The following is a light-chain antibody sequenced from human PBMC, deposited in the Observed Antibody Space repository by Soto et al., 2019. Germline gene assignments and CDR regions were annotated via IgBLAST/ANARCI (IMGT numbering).Light chain of an antibody. J-gene: IGLJ2*01. V-gene: IGLV2-14*01. CDR3: SSYTSSTILL. Sequence: QSALTQPASVSGSPGQSITISCTGTTSDVGGYKYVSWYRQHPGKAPKLMIYDVTNRPSGVSNRFSGSKSGNTASLTISGLQADDEADYYCSSYTSSTILLFGGGTKLTVL. CDR2: DVT. CDR1: TSDVGGYKY.